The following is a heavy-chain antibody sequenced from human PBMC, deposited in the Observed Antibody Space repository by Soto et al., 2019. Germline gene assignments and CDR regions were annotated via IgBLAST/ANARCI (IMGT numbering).Heavy chain of an antibody. CDR2: ISYDGSNK. V-gene: IGHV3-30*18. CDR1: GFTFSSYG. J-gene: IGHJ6*02. Sequence: QVQLVESGGGVVQPGRSLRLSCAASGFTFSSYGMHWVRQAPGKGLERVAVISYDGSNKYYADSVKGRFTISRDNSKNTQYLQKNSLRAEDTAVYYCAKEIVVVAEGFWDGMDVWGQGTTVTVSS. D-gene: IGHD2-15*01. CDR3: AKEIVVVAEGFWDGMDV.